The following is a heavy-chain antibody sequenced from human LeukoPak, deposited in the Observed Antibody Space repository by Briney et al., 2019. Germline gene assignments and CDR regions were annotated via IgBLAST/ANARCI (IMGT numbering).Heavy chain of an antibody. Sequence: ASVKVSCKASGYTFTSYGISWVRQAPGQGLEWMGWISAYNGNTNYAQKLQGRVTMTTDTSTSTAYMELRSLRSDDTAVYYCAREGYSYGYGGYYYYYMDVWGKGTTVTVSS. V-gene: IGHV1-18*01. D-gene: IGHD5-18*01. J-gene: IGHJ6*03. CDR3: AREGYSYGYGGYYYYYMDV. CDR1: GYTFTSYG. CDR2: ISAYNGNT.